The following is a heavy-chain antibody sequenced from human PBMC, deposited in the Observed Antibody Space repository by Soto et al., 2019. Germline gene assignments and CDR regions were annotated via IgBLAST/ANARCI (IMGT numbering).Heavy chain of an antibody. Sequence: QITLKESGPTLVKPTQTLTLTCTFSGFSLSTSGVAVGWIRQPPGKALEWLALVYWDDNERYSPSLRSRITITKDTSKNQVVLTMTDMDPVDTATYYCAHSGFGSWFCRWGQGTLVTVSS. CDR3: AHSGFGSWFCR. J-gene: IGHJ5*02. CDR2: VYWDDNE. V-gene: IGHV2-5*02. CDR1: GFSLSTSGVA. D-gene: IGHD2-15*01.